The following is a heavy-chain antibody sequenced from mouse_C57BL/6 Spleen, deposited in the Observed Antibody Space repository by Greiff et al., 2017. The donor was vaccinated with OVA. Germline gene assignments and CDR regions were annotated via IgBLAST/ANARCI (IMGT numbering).Heavy chain of an antibody. V-gene: IGHV1-82*01. Sequence: QVQLKDSGPELVKPGASVKISCKASGYAFSSSWMNWVKQRPGKGLEWIGRIYPGDGDTNYNGKFKGKATLTADKSSSTAYMQLSSLTSEDSAVYFCAPITTVAPMDYWGQGTSVTVSS. CDR2: IYPGDGDT. CDR3: APITTVAPMDY. CDR1: GYAFSSSW. D-gene: IGHD1-1*01. J-gene: IGHJ4*01.